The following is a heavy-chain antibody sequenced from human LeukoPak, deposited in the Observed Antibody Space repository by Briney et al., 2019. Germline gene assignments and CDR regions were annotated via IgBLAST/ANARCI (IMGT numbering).Heavy chain of an antibody. Sequence: PSQTLSLTCTVSGGSISSGDYYWSWIRQPPGKGLEWIGYIYYSGSTYYNPSLKSRVTISVDTSKNQFSLTLSSVTAADTAVYYCVAGSYYKKYYYYYYYMDVWGKGTTVTVSS. CDR3: VAGSYYKKYYYYYYYMDV. D-gene: IGHD3-10*01. CDR1: GGSISSGDYY. J-gene: IGHJ6*03. CDR2: IYYSGST. V-gene: IGHV4-30-4*08.